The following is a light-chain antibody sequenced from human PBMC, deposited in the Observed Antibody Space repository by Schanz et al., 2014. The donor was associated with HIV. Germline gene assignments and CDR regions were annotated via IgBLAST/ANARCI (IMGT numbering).Light chain of an antibody. CDR3: SSYAGSNNLL. CDR1: TSNIGAGFD. CDR2: ENI. Sequence: QSVLTQPPSVSGAPGQRITISCTGSTSNIGAGFDVHWYQQLPGAAPKLLIYENINRPSGVPDRFSASKSGTSASLAITGLQAEDEADYYCSSYAGSNNLLFGGGTKLTV. J-gene: IGLJ2*01. V-gene: IGLV1-40*01.